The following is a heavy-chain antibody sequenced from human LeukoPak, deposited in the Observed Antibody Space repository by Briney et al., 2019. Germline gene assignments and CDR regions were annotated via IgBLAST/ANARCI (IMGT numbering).Heavy chain of an antibody. CDR3: AKDLVPKAVVTYRGDDFDI. CDR1: GFTFSSYA. Sequence: PGGSLRLSCAASGFTFSSYAMSWVRQAPGKGLEWVSAISGSGGSTYYADSVKGRFTISRDNSKNTLYLQMNSLRAEDTAVYYCAKDLVPKAVVTYRGDDFDIWGQGTMVTVSS. V-gene: IGHV3-23*01. CDR2: ISGSGGST. D-gene: IGHD4-23*01. J-gene: IGHJ3*02.